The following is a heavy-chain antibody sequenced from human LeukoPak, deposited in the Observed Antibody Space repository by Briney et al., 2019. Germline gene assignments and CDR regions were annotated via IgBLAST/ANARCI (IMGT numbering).Heavy chain of an antibody. CDR3: ARQGYCSSTSCQWFDYYYYYYMDV. CDR2: IYYSGST. J-gene: IGHJ6*03. D-gene: IGHD2-2*01. V-gene: IGHV4-59*01. CDR1: GGSISSYY. Sequence: SETLSLTCTVSGGSISSYYWSWIRQPPGKGLEWIGYIYYSGSTNYNPSLKSRVTISVDTSKNQFSLKLSSVTAADTAVYYCARQGYCSSTSCQWFDYYYYYYMDVWGKGTTVTVSS.